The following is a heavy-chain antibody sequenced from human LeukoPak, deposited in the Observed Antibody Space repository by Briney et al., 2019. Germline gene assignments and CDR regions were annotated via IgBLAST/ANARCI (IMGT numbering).Heavy chain of an antibody. J-gene: IGHJ6*03. V-gene: IGHV1-18*01. CDR2: INAYNGDT. D-gene: IGHD2-15*01. CDR1: GYTFTNYG. Sequence: ASVKVSCKASGYTFTNYGVSWVRQAPGQGLEWMGWINAYNGDTHYAQNLQGRLTMTTDTSTSMAFMELRSLRPDDTAVYFCARWGLAAPGTYYYYYMDVWGRGTTITVSS. CDR3: ARWGLAAPGTYYYYYMDV.